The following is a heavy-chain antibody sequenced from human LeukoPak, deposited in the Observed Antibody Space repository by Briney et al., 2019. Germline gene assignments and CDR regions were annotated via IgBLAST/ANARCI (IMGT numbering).Heavy chain of an antibody. V-gene: IGHV3-23*01. CDR3: VQDWAWGAFGY. Sequence: GGSLRLSCAASGLTVSSNYMNWVRQAPGKGLEWVSGITPDAGRTYYADSVKGRFTIYRDNSKNTVYLQMNSLGAEDTAVYYCVQDWAWGAFGYWGQGTLVTVSS. J-gene: IGHJ4*02. CDR2: ITPDAGRT. D-gene: IGHD7-27*01. CDR1: GLTVSSNY.